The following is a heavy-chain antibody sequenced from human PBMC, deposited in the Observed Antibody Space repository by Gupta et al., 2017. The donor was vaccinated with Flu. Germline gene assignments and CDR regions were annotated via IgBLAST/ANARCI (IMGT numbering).Heavy chain of an antibody. J-gene: IGHJ6*02. CDR1: GFTFSSYA. D-gene: IGHD5-18*01. CDR2: ISGSGGST. Sequence: EVQLLESGGGLVQPGGSLRLSCAASGFTFSSYAMSWVRQAPGKGLEWVSAISGSGGSTYYADSVKGRFTISRDNSKNTLYLQMNSLRAEDTAVYYCAKWLYSYGYEMIDYYGMDVWGQGTTVTVAS. CDR3: AKWLYSYGYEMIDYYGMDV. V-gene: IGHV3-23*01.